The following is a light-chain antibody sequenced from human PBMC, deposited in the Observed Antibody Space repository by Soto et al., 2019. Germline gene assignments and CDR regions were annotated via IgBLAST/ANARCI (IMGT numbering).Light chain of an antibody. CDR3: QQYNGNSGT. CDR2: AAS. CDR1: QTISTS. J-gene: IGKJ1*01. V-gene: IGKV1-5*03. Sequence: DIQMTQSPSTLSVSVGDRVTITCRASQTISTSLAWYQQKPGKAPKLLIYAASSLDSGVPSRFSASGSGTEFTLTITGLQPDDFATYYCQQYNGNSGTFGQGTKVDIK.